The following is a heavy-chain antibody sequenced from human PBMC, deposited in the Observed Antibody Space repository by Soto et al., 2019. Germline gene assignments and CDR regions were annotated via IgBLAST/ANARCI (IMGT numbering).Heavy chain of an antibody. V-gene: IGHV3-13*01. Sequence: EVQLVESGGGLVQPGGSLRLSCVASGFSFSSYDMHWVRQATGKGLEWVSAIGTTGDTYYSGSVKGRFTISRENAKNSLYLQMNSLRADDTAVYYCARARDSGYELDPWGQGTLVTVSS. CDR1: GFSFSSYD. CDR2: IGTTGDT. J-gene: IGHJ5*02. D-gene: IGHD5-12*01. CDR3: ARARDSGYELDP.